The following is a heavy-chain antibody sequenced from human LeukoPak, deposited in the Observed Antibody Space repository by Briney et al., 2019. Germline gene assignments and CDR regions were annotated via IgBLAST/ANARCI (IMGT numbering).Heavy chain of an antibody. CDR3: ARGGWYPESFQH. CDR1: GGSISSSSYY. V-gene: IGHV4-39*07. Sequence: SETLSLTCTVSGGSISSSSYYWGWIRQPPGKGLEWIGSIYNSGSTNYNPSLKSRVTISVDTSKNQFSLKLSSVTAADTAVYYCARGGWYPESFQHWGQGALVTVSS. D-gene: IGHD6-19*01. CDR2: IYNSGST. J-gene: IGHJ1*01.